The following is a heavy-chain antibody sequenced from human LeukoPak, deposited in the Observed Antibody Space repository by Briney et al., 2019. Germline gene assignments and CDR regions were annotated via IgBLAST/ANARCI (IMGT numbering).Heavy chain of an antibody. J-gene: IGHJ3*01. Sequence: SVKVSCKASGYSFTSYGISWVRQAPGQGLEWMGGIIPIFGTANYAQKFQGRVTITADESTSTAYMELSSLRSEDTAVYYCARDMSTRVTPISYAFDVWGQGTMVTVSS. D-gene: IGHD4-23*01. CDR2: IIPIFGTA. CDR3: ARDMSTRVTPISYAFDV. V-gene: IGHV1-69*13. CDR1: GYSFTSYG.